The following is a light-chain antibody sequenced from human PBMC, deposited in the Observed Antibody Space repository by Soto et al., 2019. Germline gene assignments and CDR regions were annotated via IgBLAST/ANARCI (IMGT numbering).Light chain of an antibody. J-gene: IGLJ1*01. Sequence: QPVLTQPASVSGSPGQSITISCTGTSSDVGGYNYVSWYQHHPGKAPKLVIYEVNNRPSGVSDRFSGSKSGNTASLTISGLQAEDEADYFCSSYTSSNTLSVFGPGTKLTVL. V-gene: IGLV2-14*01. CDR1: SSDVGGYNY. CDR3: SSYTSSNTLSV. CDR2: EVN.